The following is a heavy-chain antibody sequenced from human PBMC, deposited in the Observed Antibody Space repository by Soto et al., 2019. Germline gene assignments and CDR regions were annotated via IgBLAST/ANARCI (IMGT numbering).Heavy chain of an antibody. V-gene: IGHV3-7*01. CDR2: IGQDGSQR. D-gene: IGHD2-21*01. J-gene: IGHJ5*02. CDR3: ASARHIGP. Sequence: GGSLRLSCTAPGFTFSNYWMSWVRQAPGKGLEWVANIGQDGSQRNYVDSVKGRSTISRDNAENSLYLQMNSLRAEDTAIYYCASARHIGPWGQGTLVTASS. CDR1: GFTFSNYW.